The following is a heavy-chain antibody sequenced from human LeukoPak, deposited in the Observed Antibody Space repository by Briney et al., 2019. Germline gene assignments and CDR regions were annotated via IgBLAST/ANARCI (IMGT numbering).Heavy chain of an antibody. CDR1: GYTLTELS. J-gene: IGHJ4*02. V-gene: IGHV1-24*01. CDR3: ATTHRCTSCVYFDY. CDR2: FDPEDGET. Sequence: ASVKVSCKVSGYTLTELSMHWVRQAPGKGLEWMGGFDPEDGETIYAQKFQGRVTMTEDTSTDTAYMELSSLRSEDTAVYYCATTHRCTSCVYFDYWGQGTLVTVSS. D-gene: IGHD2-2*01.